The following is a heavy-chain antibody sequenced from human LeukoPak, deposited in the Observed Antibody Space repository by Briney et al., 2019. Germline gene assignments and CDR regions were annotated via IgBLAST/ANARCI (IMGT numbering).Heavy chain of an antibody. CDR2: IYYSGST. J-gene: IGHJ4*02. CDR3: ARLLRPTTYYYDSSGYSYYFDY. D-gene: IGHD3-22*01. Sequence: SETLSLTCTVSGGSISSSSYSWGWIRQPPGKGLEWIGSIYYSGSTYYNPSLKSRVTISVDTSRNQFSLKLSSVTAADTAVYYCARLLRPTTYYYDSSGYSYYFDYWGQGTLVTVSS. CDR1: GGSISSSSYS. V-gene: IGHV4-39*01.